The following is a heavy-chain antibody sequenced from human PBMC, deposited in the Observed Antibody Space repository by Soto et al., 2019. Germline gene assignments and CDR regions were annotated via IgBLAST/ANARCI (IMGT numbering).Heavy chain of an antibody. CDR1: GYTFTSYG. D-gene: IGHD6-6*01. CDR3: ARDYPDEYFGDINPPYSSSSYYYYYGMDV. J-gene: IGHJ6*02. V-gene: IGHV1-18*01. Sequence: ASVKVSCKASGYTFTSYGISWVRQAPGQGLEWMGWISAYNGNTNYAQKLQGRVTMTTDTSTSTAYMELRSLRSDDTAVYYCARDYPDEYFGDINPPYSSSSYYYYYGMDVWGQGTTVTVSS. CDR2: ISAYNGNT.